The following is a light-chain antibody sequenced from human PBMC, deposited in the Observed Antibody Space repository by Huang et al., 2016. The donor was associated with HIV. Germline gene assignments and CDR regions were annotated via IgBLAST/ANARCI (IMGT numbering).Light chain of an antibody. J-gene: IGKJ2*01. CDR3: QKYNSAPYT. CDR2: AAS. V-gene: IGKV1-27*01. Sequence: DIQMTQSPSSLSTSVGDRVTITCRASQGAGNSLAWYQQKPWKVPKLLIYAASTFRSGVPSRFSGSGSGTEFTLTISDLQPEDVATYYWQKYNSAPYTFGQGTRLDIK. CDR1: QGAGNS.